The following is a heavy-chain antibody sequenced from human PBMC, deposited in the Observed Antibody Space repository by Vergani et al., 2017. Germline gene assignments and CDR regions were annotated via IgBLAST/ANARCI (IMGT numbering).Heavy chain of an antibody. Sequence: QVQLVESGGGVVQPGRSLRLSCAASGYTFTGYYMHWVRQAPGQGLEWMGWINPNSGGTNYAQKFQGRVTMTRDTSISTAYMELSRLRSDDTAVYYCARGRYCSGGSCFRWFDPWGQGTLVTVSS. CDR3: ARGRYCSGGSCFRWFDP. J-gene: IGHJ5*02. CDR2: INPNSGGT. CDR1: GYTFTGYY. V-gene: IGHV1-2*02. D-gene: IGHD2-15*01.